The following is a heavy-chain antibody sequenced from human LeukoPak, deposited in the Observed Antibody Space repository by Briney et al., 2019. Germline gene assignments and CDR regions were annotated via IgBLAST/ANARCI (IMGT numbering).Heavy chain of an antibody. CDR2: ISYDGSNK. CDR3: ARAQRRVRGVIDY. CDR1: GFTFSSYA. V-gene: IGHV3-30*04. J-gene: IGHJ4*02. D-gene: IGHD3-10*01. Sequence: GGSLRLSCAASGFTFSSYAMHWVRQAPGKGLEWVAVISYDGSNKYYADSVKGRFTISRDNSKNTLYLQMNSLRAEDTAVYYCARAQRRVRGVIDYWGQGTLVTVSS.